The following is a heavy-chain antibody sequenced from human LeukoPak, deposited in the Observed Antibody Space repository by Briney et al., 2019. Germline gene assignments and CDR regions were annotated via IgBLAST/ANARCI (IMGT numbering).Heavy chain of an antibody. CDR1: GFTFTSYC. D-gene: IGHD3-22*01. J-gene: IGHJ4*02. CDR2: INTVASYI. CDR3: ARLRRNSDRSGFYYYYDN. Sequence: PGGSLRLSCAASGFTFTSYCMNWVRQAPGKGLEWVSSINTVASYIYYADSVRGRFTISRDNAENSLWLQMNGLRAEDSAVYYCARLRRNSDRSGFYYYYDNWGQGTLVTVSS. V-gene: IGHV3-21*01.